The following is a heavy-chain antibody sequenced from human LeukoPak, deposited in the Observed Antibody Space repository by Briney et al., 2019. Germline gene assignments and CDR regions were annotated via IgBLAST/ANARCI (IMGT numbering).Heavy chain of an antibody. V-gene: IGHV1-18*01. J-gene: IGHJ6*02. CDR1: GYTFTSYG. Sequence: GASVKVSCKASGYTFTSYGISWVRQAPGRGLEWMGWISAYNGNTNYAQKLQGRVTMTTDTSTSTAYMELRSLRSDDTAVYYCARFSTYYDIWSGYYYGMDVWGQGTTVTVSS. D-gene: IGHD3-3*01. CDR2: ISAYNGNT. CDR3: ARFSTYYDIWSGYYYGMDV.